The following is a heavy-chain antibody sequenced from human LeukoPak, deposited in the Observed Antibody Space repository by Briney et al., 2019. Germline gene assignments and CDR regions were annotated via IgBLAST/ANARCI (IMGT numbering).Heavy chain of an antibody. J-gene: IGHJ4*02. D-gene: IGHD5-18*01. V-gene: IGHV3-66*01. CDR2: IYTGGNT. CDR3: AKDKGPSGYSYGWPQANFDY. CDR1: GFTVSDS. Sequence: GESLRLSCAASGFTVSDSMTWVRQAPGKGLEWVSIIYTGGNTYYADSVKGRFTISRDTSKNTLYLQMNSLRAEDTAVYYCAKDKGPSGYSYGWPQANFDYWGQGTLVTVSS.